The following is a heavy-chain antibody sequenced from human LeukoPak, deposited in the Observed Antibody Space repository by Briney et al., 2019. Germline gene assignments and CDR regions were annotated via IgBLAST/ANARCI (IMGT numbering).Heavy chain of an antibody. J-gene: IGHJ3*02. CDR2: IWYDGSNK. D-gene: IGHD3-22*01. V-gene: IGHV3-33*08. Sequence: GRSLRLSCAASGFTFSSYAISWVRQAPGKGLEWVAVIWYDGSNKYYADSVKGRFTISRDNSKNTLYLQMNSLRAEDTAVYYCARDSSGYYFGAFDIWGQGTMVTVSS. CDR1: GFTFSSYA. CDR3: ARDSSGYYFGAFDI.